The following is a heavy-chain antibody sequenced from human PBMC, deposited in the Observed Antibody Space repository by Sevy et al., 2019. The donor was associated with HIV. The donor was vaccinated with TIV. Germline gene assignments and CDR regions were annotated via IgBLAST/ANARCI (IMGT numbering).Heavy chain of an antibody. V-gene: IGHV3-23*01. CDR1: GFTFSSYA. Sequence: GSLRLSCAASGFTFSSYAMSWVRQAPGKGLEWGSAISGSGGSTYYADSVKGRFTISRDNSKNTLYLQMNSLRAKDTAVYYCAKGGDWNDGGTFDFDYWGQGTLVTVSS. J-gene: IGHJ4*02. CDR3: AKGGDWNDGGTFDFDY. D-gene: IGHD1-1*01. CDR2: ISGSGGST.